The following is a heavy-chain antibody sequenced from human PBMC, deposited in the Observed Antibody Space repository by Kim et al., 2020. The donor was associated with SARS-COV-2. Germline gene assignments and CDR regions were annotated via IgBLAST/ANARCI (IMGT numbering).Heavy chain of an antibody. J-gene: IGHJ5*02. CDR1: GGSISSYY. D-gene: IGHD3-10*01. Sequence: SETLSLTCTVSGGSISSYYWSWIRQPPGKGLEWIGYIYYSGSTNYNPSLKSRVTISVDTSKNQFSLKLSSVTAADTAVYYCARGPITMVRGVIISAGWFDPWGQGTLVTVSS. V-gene: IGHV4-59*13. CDR2: IYYSGST. CDR3: ARGPITMVRGVIISAGWFDP.